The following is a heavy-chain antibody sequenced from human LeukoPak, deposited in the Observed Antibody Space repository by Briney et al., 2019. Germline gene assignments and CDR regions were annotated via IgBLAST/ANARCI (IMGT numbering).Heavy chain of an antibody. CDR3: ARSDGDYEEFYYYYGMDV. CDR1: GGSFSGYY. Sequence: SETLSLTCAVYGGSFSGYYWSWIRQPSGKGLEWIGEINHSGSTNYNPSLKSRVTISVDTSKNQFSLKLSSVTAADTAVYYCARSDGDYEEFYYYYGMDVWGQGTTVTVSS. CDR2: INHSGST. D-gene: IGHD4-17*01. J-gene: IGHJ6*02. V-gene: IGHV4-34*01.